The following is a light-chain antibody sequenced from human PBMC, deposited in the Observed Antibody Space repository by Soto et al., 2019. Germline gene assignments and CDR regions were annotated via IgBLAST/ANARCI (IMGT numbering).Light chain of an antibody. CDR3: GTWDSSLSAVV. Sequence: QSALTQPPSASGSPGQSVTIPCTGTSSDVGGYNYVSWYQRHPGTVPKLMIYDINKRPSGIPDRFSGSKSGTSATLGITGLQTGDEADYYCGTWDSSLSAVVFGGGTKVTVL. J-gene: IGLJ2*01. CDR2: DIN. V-gene: IGLV2-8*01. CDR1: SSDVGGYNY.